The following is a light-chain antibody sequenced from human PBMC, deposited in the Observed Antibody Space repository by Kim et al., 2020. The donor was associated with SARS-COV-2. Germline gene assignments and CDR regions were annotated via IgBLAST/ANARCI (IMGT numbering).Light chain of an antibody. CDR2: YDS. J-gene: IGLJ2*01. Sequence: PGKTARVSCGGNSIGMKSVHWYQQKSGQAPILVIYYDSDRPSGIPERFSGSNSGNTATLTISRVEAGDEADYYCQVWDSSSDHRVVFGGGTQLTVL. CDR3: QVWDSSSDHRVV. V-gene: IGLV3-21*04. CDR1: SIGMKS.